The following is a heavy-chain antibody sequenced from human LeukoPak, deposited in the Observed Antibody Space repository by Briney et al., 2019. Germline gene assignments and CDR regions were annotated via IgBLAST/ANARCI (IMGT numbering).Heavy chain of an antibody. J-gene: IGHJ5*02. CDR3: AGLNSWFDP. CDR2: IYYSGST. Sequence: PSETLSLTCTVSGDSISTYYWSWIRQPPGKGLEWIGYIYYSGSTNYNPSLKSRVTISVDTSKNQFSLKLSSVTAADTAVCYCAGLNSWFDPWGQGTLVTVSS. V-gene: IGHV4-59*01. CDR1: GDSISTYY.